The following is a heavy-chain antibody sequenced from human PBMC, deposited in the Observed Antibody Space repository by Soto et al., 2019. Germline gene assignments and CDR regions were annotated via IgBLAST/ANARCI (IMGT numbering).Heavy chain of an antibody. V-gene: IGHV4-59*01. Sequence: SETLSLTCTVSGGSISSYYWSWIRQPPGKGLEWIGYIYYSGSTNYNPSLKSRVTISVDTSKNQFSLKLSSVTAADTAVYYCARAPFFVSGSHLTKTWFDPCAQGILAPVSS. J-gene: IGHJ5*02. D-gene: IGHD3-16*02. CDR3: ARAPFFVSGSHLTKTWFDP. CDR2: IYYSGST. CDR1: GGSISSYY.